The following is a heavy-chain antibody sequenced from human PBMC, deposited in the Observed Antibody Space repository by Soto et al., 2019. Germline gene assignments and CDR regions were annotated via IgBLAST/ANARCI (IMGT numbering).Heavy chain of an antibody. J-gene: IGHJ5*02. CDR3: ARDMSLGSADTVGGS. CDR2: ISTHTGNT. D-gene: IGHD6-13*01. CDR1: GYTFGTYG. Sequence: QVQLVQSGAEVKKPGASVRVSCKASGYTFGTYGISWVRQAPGQGLEWMGWISTHTGNTDYAQSLQGRVTMTTDASAATAHMELRSLRSDDTAIYYCARDMSLGSADTVGGSWGQGTQVTVTS. V-gene: IGHV1-18*01.